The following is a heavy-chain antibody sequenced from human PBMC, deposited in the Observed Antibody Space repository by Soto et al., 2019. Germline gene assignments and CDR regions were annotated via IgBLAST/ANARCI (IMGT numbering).Heavy chain of an antibody. V-gene: IGHV3-74*01. Sequence: GGSLRLSCAASGFTFSSHWMHWVRQAPGKGLEWVSRINDDGRRTSYADSVKGRFTISRDNAKNSLYLQMNSLRAEDTAVYYCARATPYYYDSSGYFDYWGQGTLVTVSS. CDR1: GFTFSSHW. D-gene: IGHD3-22*01. CDR2: INDDGRRT. CDR3: ARATPYYYDSSGYFDY. J-gene: IGHJ4*02.